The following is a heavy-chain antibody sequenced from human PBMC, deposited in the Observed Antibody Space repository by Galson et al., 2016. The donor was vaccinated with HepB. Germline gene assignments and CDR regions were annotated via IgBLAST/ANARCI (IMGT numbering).Heavy chain of an antibody. Sequence: SLRLSCAASGFSFSDYYMTWIRQAPGKGLEWVSYISRSGRTISYADSVKGRFTISRDNAKNSLFLQINSLRVEETAVYYFARARITIFEVVIGVNNWGQGTLVTVSS. V-gene: IGHV3-11*01. CDR3: ARARITIFEVVIGVNN. J-gene: IGHJ4*02. CDR2: ISRSGRTI. CDR1: GFSFSDYY. D-gene: IGHD3-3*01.